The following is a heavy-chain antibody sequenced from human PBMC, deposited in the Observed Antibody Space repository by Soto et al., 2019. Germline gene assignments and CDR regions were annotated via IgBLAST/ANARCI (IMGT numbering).Heavy chain of an antibody. CDR1: GFTFSSYG. D-gene: IGHD2-2*01. J-gene: IGHJ4*02. V-gene: IGHV3-33*01. CDR2: IWYDGSNK. CDR3: ARDQAPGIVVVPATYYFDY. Sequence: QVQLVESGGGVVQPGRSLRLSCAASGFTFSSYGMHWVRQAPGKGLEWVAVIWYDGSNKYYADSVKGRFTISRDNSKNTLYLQMNSLRAEDTAVYYCARDQAPGIVVVPATYYFDYWGQGTLVTVSS.